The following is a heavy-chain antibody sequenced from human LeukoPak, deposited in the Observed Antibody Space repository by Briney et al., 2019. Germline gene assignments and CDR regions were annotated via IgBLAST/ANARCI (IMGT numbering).Heavy chain of an antibody. V-gene: IGHV4-39*01. CDR3: ARRVHGSGGGRLKFDP. CDR1: GGSISSSSYY. Sequence: PSETLSLTCTVSGGSISSSSYYWGWIRQPPGKGLEWIGSIYYSGSTYYNPSLKSRVTISVDTSKNQFSLKLSSVTAADTAVYYCARRVHGSGGGRLKFDPWGQGTLVTVSS. CDR2: IYYSGST. D-gene: IGHD3-10*01. J-gene: IGHJ5*02.